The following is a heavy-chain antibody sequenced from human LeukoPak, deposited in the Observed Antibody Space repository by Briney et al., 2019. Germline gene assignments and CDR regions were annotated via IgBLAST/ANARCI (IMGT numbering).Heavy chain of an antibody. V-gene: IGHV4-4*02. Sequence: SETLSLTCAISGVSISSNNWWSWVRQPPGEGLEYIGEIYRTETSNYNPSLKSRVTISVDTSKNQFSLKLRSVTAADTAVYYCARISSSNWYNERGAFDVWGQGTMVTVSS. CDR3: ARISSSNWYNERGAFDV. D-gene: IGHD6-13*01. J-gene: IGHJ3*01. CDR2: IYRTETS. CDR1: GVSISSNNW.